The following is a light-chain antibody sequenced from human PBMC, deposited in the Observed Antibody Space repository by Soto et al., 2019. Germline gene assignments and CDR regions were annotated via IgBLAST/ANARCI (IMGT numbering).Light chain of an antibody. J-gene: IGLJ1*01. CDR1: SSDVGAYNY. CDR2: DVS. CDR3: SAYRSSETLV. V-gene: IGLV2-14*03. Sequence: QSALTQPASVSGSPEQSITLSCTGTSSDVGAYNYVSWYQQHPGKAPKLMIYDVSNRPSGVSNRFSGSKSGNTASLTISGLQGEDEADYYCSAYRSSETLVFGTGTKLTVL.